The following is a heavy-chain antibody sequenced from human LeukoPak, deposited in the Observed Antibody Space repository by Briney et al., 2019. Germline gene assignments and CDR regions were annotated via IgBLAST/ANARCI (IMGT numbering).Heavy chain of an antibody. CDR3: AKGGSGYSYGHPFDY. CDR1: GFTFDDYA. J-gene: IGHJ4*02. D-gene: IGHD5-18*01. V-gene: IGHV3-9*03. CDR2: ISWNSGSI. Sequence: PGGSLRLSCAASGFTFDDYAMHWVRQAPGKGLEWVSGISWNSGSIGYADPVKGRFTISRDNAKNSLYLQMNSLRAEDMALYYCAKGGSGYSYGHPFDYWGQGTLVTVSS.